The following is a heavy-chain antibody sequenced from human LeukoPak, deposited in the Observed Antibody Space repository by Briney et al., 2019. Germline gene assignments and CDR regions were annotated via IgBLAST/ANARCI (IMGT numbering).Heavy chain of an antibody. V-gene: IGHV3-30-3*01. D-gene: IGHD3-22*01. CDR1: GITFSSYA. J-gene: IGHJ5*02. CDR3: ARGSRITMIVVVQGWFDP. Sequence: GSLKLSCSASGITFSSYAMHWVRQAPGQGLEWVAVISYDGSNKYYADSVKGRFTISRDNSKNTLYLQMNSLRAEDTAVYYCARGSRITMIVVVQGWFDPWGQGTLVTVSS. CDR2: ISYDGSNK.